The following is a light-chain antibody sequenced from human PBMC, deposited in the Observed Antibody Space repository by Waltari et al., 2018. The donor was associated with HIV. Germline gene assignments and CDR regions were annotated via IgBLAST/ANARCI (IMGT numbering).Light chain of an antibody. CDR2: EVS. CDR1: SSDIGLYNF. V-gene: IGLV2-8*01. J-gene: IGLJ2*01. CDR3: FSYAGNNYLL. Sequence: QTALTQPPSASGSPGQPVPISCAGTSSDIGLYNFVPWYQHHPGKAPKLMISEVSRRPSGVPDRFSGSKSGNTASLTVSGLQAEDEAAYYCFSYAGNNYLLFGGGTKLTVL.